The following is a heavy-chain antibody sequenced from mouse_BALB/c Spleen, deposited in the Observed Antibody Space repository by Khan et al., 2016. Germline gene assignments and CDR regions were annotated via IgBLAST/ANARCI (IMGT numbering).Heavy chain of an antibody. CDR2: IRSRANNHAT. CDR3: ARRRRYDGYWYFDV. V-gene: IGHV6-6*01. D-gene: IGHD2-14*01. J-gene: IGHJ1*01. CDR1: GFTFSDAW. Sequence: EVKLEESGGGLVQPGGSMKFSCAASGFTFSDAWMDWVRQSPEKGLEWVAEIRSRANNHATFYAESVKGRFTISRDDSKSSVYLQMNSLIAEDTGISYYARRRRYDGYWYFDVGGAGTTVTVSS.